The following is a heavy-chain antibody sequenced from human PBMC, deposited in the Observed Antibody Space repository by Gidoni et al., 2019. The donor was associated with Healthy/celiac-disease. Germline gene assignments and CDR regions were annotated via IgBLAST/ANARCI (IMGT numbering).Heavy chain of an antibody. CDR2: ISGSGGST. CDR3: AKTVAFAAAELDY. CDR1: GFTFSSYA. V-gene: IGHV3-23*01. D-gene: IGHD6-13*01. Sequence: EVQLLESGGCLVQPGGSLRLSCSASGFTFSSYAMSWVRQAPGKGLEWVSAISGSGGSTYYADSVKGRFTISRDNSKNTRYLQMNSRRAEDTAVYYCAKTVAFAAAELDYWGQGTLVTVSS. J-gene: IGHJ4*02.